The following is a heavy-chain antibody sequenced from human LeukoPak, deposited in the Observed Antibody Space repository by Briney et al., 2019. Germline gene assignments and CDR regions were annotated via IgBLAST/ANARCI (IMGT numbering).Heavy chain of an antibody. CDR3: ARAAAGGSNSFDI. J-gene: IGHJ3*02. D-gene: IGHD6-13*01. CDR1: GFTFSNHA. CDR2: IWYDGSDK. Sequence: GGSLRLSCAASGFTFSNHAMHWVRQAPGKGLEWVAIIWYDGSDKYYAESVEGRFTISRDNSKNTLYLLMNSLRTADTAAYYCARAAAGGSNSFDIWGQGTMVTVSS. V-gene: IGHV3-33*01.